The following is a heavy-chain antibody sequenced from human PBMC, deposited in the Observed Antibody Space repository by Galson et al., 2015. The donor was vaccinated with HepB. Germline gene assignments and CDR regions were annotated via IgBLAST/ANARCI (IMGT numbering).Heavy chain of an antibody. Sequence: SLRLSCAASGFTFSSYWMSWVRQAPGKGLEWVANIKQDGSEKYYVDSVKGRFTISRDNAKNSLYLQMNSLRAEDTAVYYCLLYDSSGYPFDYWGQGTLVTVSS. CDR2: IKQDGSEK. CDR3: LLYDSSGYPFDY. V-gene: IGHV3-7*03. CDR1: GFTFSSYW. D-gene: IGHD3-22*01. J-gene: IGHJ4*02.